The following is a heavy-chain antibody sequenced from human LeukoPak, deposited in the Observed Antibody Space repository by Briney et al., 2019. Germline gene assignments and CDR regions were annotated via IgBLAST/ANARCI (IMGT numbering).Heavy chain of an antibody. CDR3: ARRPQSYIDV. Sequence: SETLSLTCTVSGGSISSSSYYWGWIRQPPGKGLEWIGSINYSGSTYYNPSLKSRVTISVDTSKNQFSLKLGSVTAADTAVYYCARRPQSYIDVWGKGTTVTVPS. V-gene: IGHV4-39*01. CDR2: INYSGST. CDR1: GGSISSSSYY. J-gene: IGHJ6*03.